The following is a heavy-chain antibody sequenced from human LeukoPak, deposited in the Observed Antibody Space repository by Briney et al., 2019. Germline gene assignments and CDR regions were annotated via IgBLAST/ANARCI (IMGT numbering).Heavy chain of an antibody. Sequence: SSETLSLTXAVSGYSISSGYYWGWIRQPPGKGREWIGSIYHSGSTNYNPSLKSRVTISVDTSKNQFSLKLSSVAAADTAVYYCASRTMVRGVNWGQGTLVTVSS. CDR2: IYHSGST. J-gene: IGHJ4*02. V-gene: IGHV4-38-2*01. CDR1: GYSISSGYY. D-gene: IGHD3-10*01. CDR3: ASRTMVRGVN.